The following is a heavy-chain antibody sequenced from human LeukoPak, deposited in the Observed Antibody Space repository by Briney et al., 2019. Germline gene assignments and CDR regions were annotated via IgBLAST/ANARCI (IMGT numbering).Heavy chain of an antibody. V-gene: IGHV4-59*12. J-gene: IGHJ4*02. Sequence: SETLSLTCTVSGDSFSYFYWSWIRQPPGKGLEWIGYIYNSGSTNYNPSLKSRVTISLDTSKNQFSLKLNSVTAADTAVYYCARVFKRVITFGEVIVNPKYYLDYWGQGTLVTVSS. CDR1: GDSFSYFY. CDR2: IYNSGST. CDR3: ARVFKRVITFGEVIVNPKYYLDY. D-gene: IGHD3-16*02.